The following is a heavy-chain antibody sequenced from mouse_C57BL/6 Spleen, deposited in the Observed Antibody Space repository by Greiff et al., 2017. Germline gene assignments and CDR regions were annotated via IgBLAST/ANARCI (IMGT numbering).Heavy chain of an antibody. CDR1: GFTFTDYY. D-gene: IGHD4-1*01. J-gene: IGHJ2*01. Sequence: EVQLQESGGGLVQPGGSLSLSCAASGFTFTDYYMSWVRQPPGKALEWLGFIRNKANGYTTEYSASVKGRFTISRDNSQSILYLQMNALRAEDSATYYCARWSGTFDDWGQGTTLTVSS. CDR3: ARWSGTFDD. CDR2: IRNKANGYTT. V-gene: IGHV7-3*01.